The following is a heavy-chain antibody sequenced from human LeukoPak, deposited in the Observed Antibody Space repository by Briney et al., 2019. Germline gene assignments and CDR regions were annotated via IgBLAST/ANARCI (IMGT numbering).Heavy chain of an antibody. D-gene: IGHD6-13*01. CDR1: GGTFSSYA. V-gene: IGHV1-69*13. CDR3: AREVEAAATNWFDP. CDR2: IIPIFGTA. J-gene: IGHJ5*02. Sequence: ASVKVSCKASGGTFSSYAISWVRQAPGQGLEWMGGIIPIFGTANYAQKFQGRVTITADESTSTAYMELSSLRSEDTAVYYCAREVEAAATNWFDPWGQGTLVTVSS.